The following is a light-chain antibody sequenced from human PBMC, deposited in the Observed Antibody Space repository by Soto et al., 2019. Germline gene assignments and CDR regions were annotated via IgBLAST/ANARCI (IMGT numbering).Light chain of an antibody. V-gene: IGLV2-11*01. CDR2: DVS. CDR1: SSDVGGYNY. J-gene: IGLJ3*02. CDR3: CSYAGSYSVWV. Sequence: QSALTQPRSVSGSPGQSVTISCTGTSSDVGGYNYVSWYQQLPGKAPKLMIYDVSKRPSGVPDRFSGSKSGNTASLTISGLQAEDEADYYCCSYAGSYSVWVFGGGTKVTVL.